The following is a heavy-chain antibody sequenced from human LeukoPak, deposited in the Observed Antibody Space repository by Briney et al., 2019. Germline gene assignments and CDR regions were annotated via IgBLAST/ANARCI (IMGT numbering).Heavy chain of an antibody. V-gene: IGHV4-4*02. J-gene: IGHJ2*01. CDR3: ARMVVAASDWYFDL. D-gene: IGHD2-15*01. CDR1: GASISTSHW. CDR2: IFHSGST. Sequence: SGTLSLTCAVSGASISTSHWWSWVRQTPGKGLEWIGEIFHSGSTKYTPSLKSRVTISVDKSQNQFSLNLTSVTAADTAIYYCARMVVAASDWYFDLWGRGTLVTVSS.